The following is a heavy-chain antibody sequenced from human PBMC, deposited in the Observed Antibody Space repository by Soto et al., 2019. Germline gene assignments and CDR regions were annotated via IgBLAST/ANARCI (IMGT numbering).Heavy chain of an antibody. V-gene: IGHV1-18*04. CDR2: IRGYNGDT. Sequence: QVQRKQSGGEGKKPGASVKVSGKTSGYTFTNHGVNWVRQAPGQGLEWLGYIRGYNGDTDYDQKFQDRFTMSIDKTTNTVVMELRNLRSDDSAVYYCARDVEYSTSLCEHWGQGKPVIVS. J-gene: IGHJ4*02. CDR3: ARDVEYSTSLCEH. D-gene: IGHD4-4*01. CDR1: GYTFTNHG.